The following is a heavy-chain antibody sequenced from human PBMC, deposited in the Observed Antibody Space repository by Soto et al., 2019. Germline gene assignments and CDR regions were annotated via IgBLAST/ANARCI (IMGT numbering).Heavy chain of an antibody. CDR2: IYYSGST. CDR3: AGAWGACYYYYGMDV. Sequence: ASETLSLTCTVSGGSISSYYWSWIRQPPGKGLEWIGYIYYSGSTNYNPSLKSRVTISVDTSKNQFSLKLSSVTGADKAVYYCAGAWGACYYYYGMDVWGQGTTVTVSS. CDR1: GGSISSYY. J-gene: IGHJ6*02. D-gene: IGHD7-27*01. V-gene: IGHV4-59*01.